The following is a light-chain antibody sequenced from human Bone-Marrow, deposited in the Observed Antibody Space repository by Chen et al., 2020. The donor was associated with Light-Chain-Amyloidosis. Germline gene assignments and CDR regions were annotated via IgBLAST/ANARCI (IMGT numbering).Light chain of an antibody. CDR3: QSYQGSSQGV. CDR2: EDD. V-gene: IGLV6-57*01. CDR1: SGSIATNY. Sequence: NFMLTQPHSVSESPGKTGIISCTRSSGSIATNYVQWYQQRPGSSPTTVIYEDDQSPSGVPDRFSGSIARSSNSASLTISGLKPEDEAGYCCQSYQGSSQGVFGGGTKLTVL. J-gene: IGLJ3*02.